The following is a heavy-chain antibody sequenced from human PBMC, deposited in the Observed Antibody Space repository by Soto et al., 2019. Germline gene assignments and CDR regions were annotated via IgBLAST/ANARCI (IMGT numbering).Heavy chain of an antibody. CDR3: ARDISYYASSGYSRKGMDV. Sequence: QVQLVESGGGVVQPGRSLRLFCAASGFDFNNYAIHWVRQAPGKGLEWLAVISLDGTDKYADSARGRLIISREKSKNTVELQENSLRSEDTAVYFCARDISYYASSGYSRKGMDVWGQGTTVTVSS. CDR1: GFDFNNYA. V-gene: IGHV3-30*16. CDR2: ISLDGTDK. D-gene: IGHD3-22*01. J-gene: IGHJ6*02.